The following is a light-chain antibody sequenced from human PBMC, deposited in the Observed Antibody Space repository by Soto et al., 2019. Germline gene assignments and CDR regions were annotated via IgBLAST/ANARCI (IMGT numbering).Light chain of an antibody. CDR1: EDIRND. CDR2: AAS. Sequence: IQMTQSPSSLSASVGDRVTITCRASEDIRNDLGWYQQKPGKAPKPLSYAASTLKSGVPSRFSGSGSGIHFTLTISSLQPEDFATYYCLQDYNFPRTFGQGTKVEIK. V-gene: IGKV1-6*01. CDR3: LQDYNFPRT. J-gene: IGKJ1*01.